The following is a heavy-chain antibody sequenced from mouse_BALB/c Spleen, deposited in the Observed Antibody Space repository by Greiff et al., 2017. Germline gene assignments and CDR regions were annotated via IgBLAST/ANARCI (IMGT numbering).Heavy chain of an antibody. CDR1: GFTFSSYG. D-gene: IGHD2-4*01. Sequence: EVKLMESGGDLVKPGGSLKLSCAASGFTFSSYGMSWVRQTPDKRLEWVATISSGGSYTYYPDSVKGRFTISRDNAKNTLYLQMSSLKSEDTAMYYCARGNDYDAGSYFDYWGQGTTLTVSS. J-gene: IGHJ2*01. V-gene: IGHV5-6*02. CDR3: ARGNDYDAGSYFDY. CDR2: ISSGGSYT.